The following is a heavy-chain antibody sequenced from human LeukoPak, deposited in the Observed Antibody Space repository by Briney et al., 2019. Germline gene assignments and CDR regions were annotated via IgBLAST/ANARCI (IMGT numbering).Heavy chain of an antibody. V-gene: IGHV4-34*01. CDR1: GGSFSGYY. J-gene: IGHJ6*03. D-gene: IGHD3-9*01. CDR2: SNHSGST. CDR3: ARSRYYYYYYYMDV. Sequence: SETLSLTCAVYGGSFSGYYWSWIRQPPGKGLEWIGESNHSGSTNYNPSLKSRVTISVDTSKNQFSLKLSSVTAADAAVYYCARSRYYYYYYYMDVWGKGTTVTVSS.